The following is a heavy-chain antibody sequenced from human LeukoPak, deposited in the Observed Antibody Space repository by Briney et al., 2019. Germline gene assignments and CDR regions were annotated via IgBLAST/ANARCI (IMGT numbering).Heavy chain of an antibody. Sequence: GGSLRLSCAASGFTFSSYGMHWVRQAPGKGLEXXXXISYDGSNKYYADSVKGRFTISRDNSKNTLYLQMNSLRAEDTAIYYCAKDQSGWSGYATPGYWGQGTLVTVSS. CDR1: GFTFSSYG. J-gene: IGHJ4*02. D-gene: IGHD5-12*01. CDR2: ISYDGSNK. V-gene: IGHV3-30*18. CDR3: AKDQSGWSGYATPGY.